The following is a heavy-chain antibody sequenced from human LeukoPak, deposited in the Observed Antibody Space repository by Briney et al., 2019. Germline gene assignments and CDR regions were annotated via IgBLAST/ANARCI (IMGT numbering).Heavy chain of an antibody. V-gene: IGHV3-66*02. J-gene: IGHJ4*02. Sequence: PGGSLRLSCAASGFTVSSNYMSWVRQAPGKGLEWVSVIYSGGSTYYADSVKGRFTISRDNSKNMLYLQMNSLRAEDTAVYYCAREGNYYYDSSGYYFHWGQGTLVTVSS. D-gene: IGHD3-22*01. CDR2: IYSGGST. CDR3: AREGNYYYDSSGYYFH. CDR1: GFTVSSNY.